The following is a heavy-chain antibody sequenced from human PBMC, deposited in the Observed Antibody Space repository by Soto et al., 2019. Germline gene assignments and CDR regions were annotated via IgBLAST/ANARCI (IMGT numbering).Heavy chain of an antibody. J-gene: IGHJ6*02. CDR2: ITGTGGNT. CDR1: GFPLSTYG. CDR3: ARIRGYWYGLDV. Sequence: EVQLLESGGGLVQPGGSLRLSCAASGFPLSTYGMTWVRQAPGKGLEWVSAITGTGGNTYYVDSVKGRFTSSRDNSKNRLYLQVNSLRVEDTAVYYCARIRGYWYGLDVWGQGTKVTGSS. D-gene: IGHD2-15*01. V-gene: IGHV3-23*01.